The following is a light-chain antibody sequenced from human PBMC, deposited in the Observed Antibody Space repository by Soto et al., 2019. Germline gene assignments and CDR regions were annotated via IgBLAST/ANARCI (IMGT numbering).Light chain of an antibody. J-gene: IGLJ7*01. V-gene: IGLV2-23*01. CDR3: CSYAGSSPHAV. CDR1: SSDVGSYNL. CDR2: EGS. Sequence: QSALTQPASVSGSPGQSITISCTGTSSDVGSYNLVSWYQQHPGKAPKLMIYEGSKRPSGVSNRFSGSKSGNTASLTISGLHAEDEADYYCCSYAGSSPHAVFGGGTQLTVL.